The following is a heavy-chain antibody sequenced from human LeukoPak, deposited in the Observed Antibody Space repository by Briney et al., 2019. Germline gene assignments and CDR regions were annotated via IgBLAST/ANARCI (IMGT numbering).Heavy chain of an antibody. D-gene: IGHD4-11*01. Sequence: SVKVSCKASGGTFSSYAISWVRQAPGQGLEWMGRIIPIFGTANYAQKFQGRVTITTDESTSTAYMELSSLRSEDTAVYYCARDQDYSNYLDYWGQGTPVTVSS. V-gene: IGHV1-69*05. J-gene: IGHJ4*02. CDR1: GGTFSSYA. CDR2: IIPIFGTA. CDR3: ARDQDYSNYLDY.